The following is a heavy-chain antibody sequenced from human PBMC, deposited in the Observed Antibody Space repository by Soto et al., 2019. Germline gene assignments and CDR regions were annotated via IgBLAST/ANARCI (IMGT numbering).Heavy chain of an antibody. D-gene: IGHD3-10*01. V-gene: IGHV1-18*01. CDR2: INGYGHGA. J-gene: IGHJ4*02. CDR3: VRDLNGDFYY. Sequence: QVQLVQSGAEVRQPGASVKVSCKASGYSFTTYGMSWVRQAPGQGLEYMGWINGYGHGAKYVQRFQGRLSMTTDTSTNTVYMHLRSLTSDDTSVYYCVRDLNGDFYYWGQGTVVIVSP. CDR1: GYSFTTYG.